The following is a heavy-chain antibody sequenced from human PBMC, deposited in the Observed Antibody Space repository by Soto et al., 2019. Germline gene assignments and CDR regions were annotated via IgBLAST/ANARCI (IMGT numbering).Heavy chain of an antibody. CDR1: GGSISSADTT. CDR2: IYHSGTT. Sequence: QVHLQESGPGLVKPSQTLSLTCTVSGGSISSADTTWAWIRQHPGTALEWIAYIYHSGTTNYNPSLRSRLTISEDTSKNQIPLRLTSLTAADTAVYYCARGSTVTAYFDYWGQGTLVTVSS. CDR3: ARGSTVTAYFDY. J-gene: IGHJ4*02. D-gene: IGHD2-21*02. V-gene: IGHV4-31*03.